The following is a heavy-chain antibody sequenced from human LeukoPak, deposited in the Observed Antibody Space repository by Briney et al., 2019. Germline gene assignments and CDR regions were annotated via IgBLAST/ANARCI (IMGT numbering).Heavy chain of an antibody. Sequence: ASVKVSCKASGYTFTNHAIHWARRAPGQGLEWMGRVSGYNGNTKYPQKFQGRVTMTTDTSTSTAYMELMSLRYDDSAVYYCARGVSVTTPYLDSWGQGTLVTVSS. V-gene: IGHV1-18*01. CDR3: ARGVSVTTPYLDS. D-gene: IGHD4-17*01. J-gene: IGHJ4*02. CDR1: GYTFTNHA. CDR2: VSGYNGNT.